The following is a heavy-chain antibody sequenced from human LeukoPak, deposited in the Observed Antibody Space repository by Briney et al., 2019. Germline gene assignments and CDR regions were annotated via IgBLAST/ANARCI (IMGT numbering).Heavy chain of an antibody. CDR2: IYYSGST. Sequence: SETLSLTCTVSGYSISSGYYWAWIRQPPGKGLEWIGYIYYSGSTNYNPSLKSRVTMSVDTSKNQFSLKLSSVTAADTAVYYCARDQVVVVPAALPRNYYYYMDVWGKGTTVTISS. CDR3: ARDQVVVVPAALPRNYYYYMDV. J-gene: IGHJ6*03. D-gene: IGHD2-2*01. V-gene: IGHV4-38-2*02. CDR1: GYSISSGYY.